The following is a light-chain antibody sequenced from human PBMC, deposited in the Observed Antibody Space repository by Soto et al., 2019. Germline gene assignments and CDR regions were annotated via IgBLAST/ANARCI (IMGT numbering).Light chain of an antibody. Sequence: QSVLTQPPSAFGTPGQRVTISCSGSSSNVGGIPVNWYQHVPTTAPKLLIYTNTQRPSGVPDRFSGSKSGTSASLAISGLQSEDEADYYCASWDDSLNGPVFGTGTKVTVL. V-gene: IGLV1-44*01. CDR1: SSNVGGIP. CDR2: TNT. CDR3: ASWDDSLNGPV. J-gene: IGLJ1*01.